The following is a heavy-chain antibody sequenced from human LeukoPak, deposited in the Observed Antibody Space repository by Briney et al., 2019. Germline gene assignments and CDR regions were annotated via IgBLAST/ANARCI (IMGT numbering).Heavy chain of an antibody. CDR2: IIPILGIA. J-gene: IGHJ6*02. CDR1: GGTFSSYA. V-gene: IGHV1-69*04. D-gene: IGHD3-9*01. CDR3: ARYDPRNYTILTGYYREGHYYYGMDV. Sequence: ASVKVSCKASGGTFSSYAISWVRQAPGQGLEWMGRIIPILGIANYAQKFQGRVTITADKSTSTAYMELSSLRSEDTAVYYCARYDPRNYTILTGYYREGHYYYGMDVWGQGTTVTVSS.